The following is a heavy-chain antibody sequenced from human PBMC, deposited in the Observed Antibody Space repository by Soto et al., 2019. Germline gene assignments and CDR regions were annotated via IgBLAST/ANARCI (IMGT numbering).Heavy chain of an antibody. J-gene: IGHJ4*02. CDR3: ASSLDYDYVWGSYRPPFGY. Sequence: SVKVSCKXSGGTFSSYAISWVRQAPGQGLEWMGGIIPIFGTANYAQKFQGRVTITADESTSTAYMELSSLRSEDTAVYYCASSLDYDYVWGSYRPPFGYWGQGTLVTVSS. CDR2: IIPIFGTA. D-gene: IGHD3-16*02. V-gene: IGHV1-69*13. CDR1: GGTFSSYA.